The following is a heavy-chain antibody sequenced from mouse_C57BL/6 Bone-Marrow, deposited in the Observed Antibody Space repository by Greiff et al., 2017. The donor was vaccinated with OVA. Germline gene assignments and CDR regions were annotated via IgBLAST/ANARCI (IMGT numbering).Heavy chain of an antibody. J-gene: IGHJ1*03. D-gene: IGHD1-1*01. CDR2: ISDGGSYT. V-gene: IGHV5-4*01. CDR3: ARDPHYGSSPRYFDV. CDR1: GFTFSSYA. Sequence: EVQGVESGGGLVKPGGSLKLSCAASGFTFSSYAMSWVRQTPEKRLEWVATISDGGSYTYYPDNVKGRFTISRDNAKNNLYLQMSHLKSEDTAMYYCARDPHYGSSPRYFDVWGTGTTVTVSS.